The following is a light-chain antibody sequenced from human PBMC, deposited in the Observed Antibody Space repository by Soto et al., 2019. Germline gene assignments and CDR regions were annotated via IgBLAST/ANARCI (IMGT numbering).Light chain of an antibody. CDR2: GAS. CDR1: QSVSSSY. Sequence: EIVLTQSPGPLSLSPGERATLSCRASQSVSSSYLAWYQQKPGQAPRLLIYGASSRATGIPDRFSGSGSGTDCTLTISRLEPEDFAVYYCQQYGSSPLTLGGGTKVDIK. CDR3: QQYGSSPLT. V-gene: IGKV3-20*01. J-gene: IGKJ4*01.